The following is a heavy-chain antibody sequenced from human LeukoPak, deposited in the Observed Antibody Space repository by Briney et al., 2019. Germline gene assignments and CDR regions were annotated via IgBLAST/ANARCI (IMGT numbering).Heavy chain of an antibody. J-gene: IGHJ4*02. V-gene: IGHV4-61*02. CDR1: GGSISSGYYY. Sequence: SETLSLTCTVSGGSISSGYYYWTWIRQPAGKGLEWIGRIYTSGSTNYNPSLKSRVTISVDTSTNQFSLRLSSVTAADTAVYYCARATNPGFGNYYFDYWGQGALVTDSS. CDR2: IYTSGST. D-gene: IGHD1-1*01. CDR3: ARATNPGFGNYYFDY.